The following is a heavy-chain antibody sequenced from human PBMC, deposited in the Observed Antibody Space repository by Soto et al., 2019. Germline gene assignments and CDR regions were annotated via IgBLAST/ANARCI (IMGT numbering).Heavy chain of an antibody. CDR1: GGTFSSYA. V-gene: IGHV1-69*01. CDR3: ARDTGIAVAINYYYSYGMDV. CDR2: IIPIFGTA. J-gene: IGHJ6*02. Sequence: QVQLVQSGAEVKKPGSSVKVSCKASGGTFSSYAISWVRQAPGQGLAWMGGIIPIFGTANYAQKFQGRVTITADESTSTAYMELSSLRSEDTAVYYCARDTGIAVAINYYYSYGMDVWGQGTTVTVSS. D-gene: IGHD6-19*01.